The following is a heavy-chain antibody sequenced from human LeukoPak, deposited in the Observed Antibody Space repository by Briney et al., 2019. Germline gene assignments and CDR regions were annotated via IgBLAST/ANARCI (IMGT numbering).Heavy chain of an antibody. Sequence: SVKVSCKASGGTFSSYAISWVRQAPGQGLERMGRIIPIFGTANYAQKFQGRVTITTDESTSTAYMELSSLRSEDTAVYYCAREYSSSYYFDYWGQGTLVTVSS. CDR2: IIPIFGTA. V-gene: IGHV1-69*05. J-gene: IGHJ4*02. D-gene: IGHD6-6*01. CDR1: GGTFSSYA. CDR3: AREYSSSYYFDY.